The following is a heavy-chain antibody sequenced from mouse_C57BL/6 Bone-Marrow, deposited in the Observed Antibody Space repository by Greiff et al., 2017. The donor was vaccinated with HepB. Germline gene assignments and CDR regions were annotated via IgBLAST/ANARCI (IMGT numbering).Heavy chain of an antibody. J-gene: IGHJ2*01. CDR3: ARPYGSLFDY. CDR1: GFTFSDYG. CDR2: ISSGSSTI. Sequence: DVKLQESGGGLVKPGGSLKLSCAASGFTFSDYGMHWVRQAPEKGLEWVAYISSGSSTIYYADTVKGRFTISRDNAKNTLFLQMTSLRSEDTAMYYCARPYGSLFDYWGQGTTLTVSS. V-gene: IGHV5-17*01. D-gene: IGHD1-1*01.